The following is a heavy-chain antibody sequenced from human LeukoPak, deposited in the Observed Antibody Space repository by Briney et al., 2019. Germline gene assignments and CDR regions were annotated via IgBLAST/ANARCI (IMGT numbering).Heavy chain of an antibody. Sequence: GASVKVSCKVSGYTLTELSMHWVRQAPGKGLEWMGGFDPEDGETIYAQKFQGRVTMTEDTSTGTAYMELSSLRSEDTAVYYCATNPNNWNYYYYYMDVWGKGTTVTVSS. CDR2: FDPEDGET. D-gene: IGHD1-20*01. V-gene: IGHV1-24*01. CDR1: GYTLTELS. J-gene: IGHJ6*03. CDR3: ATNPNNWNYYYYYMDV.